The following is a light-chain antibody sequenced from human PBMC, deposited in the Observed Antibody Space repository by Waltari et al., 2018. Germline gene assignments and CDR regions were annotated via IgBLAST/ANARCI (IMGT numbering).Light chain of an antibody. Sequence: QSALTQPPSASGSPGQSVTISCTGTSSDVCGHNSVSWYQQHPGKAPKLMIYEVSKRPSGVPDRFSGSKSGNTASLTVSGLQAEDEADYYCSSYAGSNNVVFGGGTKLTVL. CDR1: SSDVCGHNS. CDR2: EVS. V-gene: IGLV2-8*01. CDR3: SSYAGSNNVV. J-gene: IGLJ2*01.